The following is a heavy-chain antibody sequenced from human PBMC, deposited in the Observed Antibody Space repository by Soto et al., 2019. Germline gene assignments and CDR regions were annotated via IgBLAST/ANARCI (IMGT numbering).Heavy chain of an antibody. J-gene: IGHJ4*02. CDR2: ISSSSSTI. CDR1: GFTFSSYS. CDR3: ARVGNTMVRGVVDY. Sequence: PGGSLRLSCAASGFTFSSYSMNWVRQAPGKGLEWVSYISSSSSTIYYADSVKGRFTISRDNAKNSLYLQMNSLRAEDTAVYYCARVGNTMVRGVVDYWGQGTLVTVSS. D-gene: IGHD3-10*01. V-gene: IGHV3-48*01.